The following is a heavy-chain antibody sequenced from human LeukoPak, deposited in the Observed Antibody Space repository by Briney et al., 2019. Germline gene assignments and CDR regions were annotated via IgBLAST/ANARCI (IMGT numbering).Heavy chain of an antibody. J-gene: IGHJ3*02. CDR2: IYYSGST. CDR3: ARDGITGTTPHAFDI. CDR1: GGSISSSSYY. V-gene: IGHV4-39*07. D-gene: IGHD1-7*01. Sequence: SETLSLTCTVSGGSISSSSYYWGWIRQPPGKGLEWIGSIYYSGSTYYNPSLKSRVTISVDTSKNQFSLKLSSVTAADTAVYYCARDGITGTTPHAFDIWGQGTMVTVSS.